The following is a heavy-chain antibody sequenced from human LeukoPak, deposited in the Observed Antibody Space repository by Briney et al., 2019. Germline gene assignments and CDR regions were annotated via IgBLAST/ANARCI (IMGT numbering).Heavy chain of an antibody. D-gene: IGHD3-3*01. CDR1: GFTFSSYE. V-gene: IGHV3-48*03. CDR2: IGGSGSTT. Sequence: GGSLRLSCAASGFTFSSYEMKWVRQAPRKGLEWVSHIGGSGSTTYYADSVKGRFTISRDNSKNLLYLQMNSLRGDDTAVYYCARGLRYTIFGGDYYWGQGTLVTVSS. J-gene: IGHJ4*02. CDR3: ARGLRYTIFGGDYY.